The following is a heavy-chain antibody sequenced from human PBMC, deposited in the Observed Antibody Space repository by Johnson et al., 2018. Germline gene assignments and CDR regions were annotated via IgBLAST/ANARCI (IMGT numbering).Heavy chain of an antibody. CDR1: GVPTRSHY. V-gene: IGHV4-59*11. D-gene: IGHD3-3*01. J-gene: IGHJ3*02. CDR2: IYYTGSY. Sequence: QVQLQESGPGLVKPSETLSLACTVSGVPTRSHYWTWIRQPPGGGLEWIGYIYYTGSYLYNPSLKSRVTMSLDSSKNQFSLKLHSVTAADTAVFFCAGALGSGYGYVDAVDIWGQGTMVTVSS. CDR3: AGALGSGYGYVDAVDI.